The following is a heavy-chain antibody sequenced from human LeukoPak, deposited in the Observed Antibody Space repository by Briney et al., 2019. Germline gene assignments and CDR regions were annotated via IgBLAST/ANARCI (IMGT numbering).Heavy chain of an antibody. J-gene: IGHJ6*02. CDR2: IKSDGSDP. V-gene: IGHV3-74*01. CDR1: GFTFSSYW. CDR3: AKDRDPMPSRGMDV. Sequence: GGSLRLSCAAAGFTFSSYWMHWVRHGLGKGLVWVSRIKSDGSDPCYADSVKGRFIISRDNAKSTLYLQMNSLRAEDTAVYYCAKDRDPMPSRGMDVWGQGTTVAVSS. D-gene: IGHD2-2*01.